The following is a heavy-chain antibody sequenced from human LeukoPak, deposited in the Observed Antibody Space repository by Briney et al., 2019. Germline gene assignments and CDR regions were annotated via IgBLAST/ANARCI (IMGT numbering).Heavy chain of an antibody. CDR1: GFTFSSYE. Sequence: GGSLRLSCAASGFTFSSYEMNWVRQAPGKGLEWVSYISGSGESIYYADSVKGRFTISRDNANNLLYLQMNSLRGEDTALYYCARDWATSWYGEYFDYWGRGTLVTVSS. D-gene: IGHD6-13*01. CDR3: ARDWATSWYGEYFDY. J-gene: IGHJ4*02. CDR2: ISGSGESI. V-gene: IGHV3-48*03.